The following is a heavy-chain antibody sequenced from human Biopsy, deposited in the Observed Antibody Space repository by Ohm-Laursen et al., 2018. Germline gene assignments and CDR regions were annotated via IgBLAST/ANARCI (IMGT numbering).Heavy chain of an antibody. Sequence: SSVKVSCKTSGYTFTGYFLHWVRQVPGQGLEWMGWINPNSGTTKIAENFQGSVTMTRDTSITTAYLDLTRLTSDDTAVYFCAKGQDLTAGAEYFQYWGQGALITVSS. CDR2: INPNSGTT. D-gene: IGHD3-9*01. V-gene: IGHV1-2*04. J-gene: IGHJ1*01. CDR3: AKGQDLTAGAEYFQY. CDR1: GYTFTGYF.